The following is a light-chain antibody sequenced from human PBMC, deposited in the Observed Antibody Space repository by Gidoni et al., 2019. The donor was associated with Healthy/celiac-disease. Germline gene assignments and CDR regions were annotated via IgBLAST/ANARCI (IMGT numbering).Light chain of an antibody. CDR2: WAS. V-gene: IGKV4-1*01. Sequence: IVMTQSPDSLAVSLGERATINCRSSQSVLYNSNNKNYLAWYQQKPGQPPKLLIYWASTRESGVPDRFSGSGSGTDFTLTISGLQAEDVAVYYCQQYYSTLLTFGGGTKVEIK. J-gene: IGKJ4*01. CDR1: QSVLYNSNNKNY. CDR3: QQYYSTLLT.